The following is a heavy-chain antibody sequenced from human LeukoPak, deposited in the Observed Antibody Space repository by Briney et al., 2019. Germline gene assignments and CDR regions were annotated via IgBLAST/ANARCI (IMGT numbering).Heavy chain of an antibody. J-gene: IGHJ5*02. Sequence: SETLSLTCTVSGDSISSYYGSWIRQPAGKGLEWIGRIYTSGSTNYNPSLKSRVTMSVDTSKNQFSLKLSSVTAADTAVYYCARDRVRAHPVYTPEWFDPWGQGTLVTVSS. CDR3: ARDRVRAHPVYTPEWFDP. D-gene: IGHD5/OR15-5a*01. CDR2: IYTSGST. V-gene: IGHV4-4*07. CDR1: GDSISSYY.